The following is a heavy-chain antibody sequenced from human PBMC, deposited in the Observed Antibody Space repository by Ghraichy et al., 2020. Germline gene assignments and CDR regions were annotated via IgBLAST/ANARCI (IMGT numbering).Heavy chain of an antibody. D-gene: IGHD3-22*01. J-gene: IGHJ4*02. Sequence: GESLNISCAAYGFIFSNYAMHWVRQAPGKGLEWVAVISYDGSDGTNKYYADSVKGRFTISRDNSKNTLFLQMNSLRAEDTAVYYCARDLPYYDSSVLDSWGQGTLVTVSS. CDR1: GFIFSNYA. CDR2: ISYDGSDGTNK. V-gene: IGHV3-30*04. CDR3: ARDLPYYDSSVLDS.